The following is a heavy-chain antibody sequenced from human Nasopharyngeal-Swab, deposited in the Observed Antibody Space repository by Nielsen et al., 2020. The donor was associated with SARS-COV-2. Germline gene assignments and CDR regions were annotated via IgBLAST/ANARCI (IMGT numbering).Heavy chain of an antibody. J-gene: IGHJ4*02. V-gene: IGHV3-48*03. D-gene: IGHD6-13*01. CDR1: GFTFSSYE. CDR3: ARGIAAAGTVY. CDR2: ISSSGSTI. Sequence: GGSLRLSCAASGFTFSSYEMNWVRQAPGKGLEWVSYISSSGSTIYYADSVKGRFTISRDNAKNSLYLQMNSLRAEDTAVYYCARGIAAAGTVYWGQGTLVTVSS.